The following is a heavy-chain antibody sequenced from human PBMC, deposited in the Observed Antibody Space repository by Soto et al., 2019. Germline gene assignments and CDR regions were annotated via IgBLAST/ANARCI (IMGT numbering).Heavy chain of an antibody. Sequence: SETLSLTCAVSAGAISSNSWWIWVRQPPGKGLEWVGEIYHTGSTTYSPSLKSPVTISVDKSKNQFSLKLSSVTAADTAVYYCARDAGELPVVTVGVFVFWGRGTLVTVSS. CDR1: AGAISSNSW. CDR3: ARDAGELPVVTVGVFVF. J-gene: IGHJ4*02. D-gene: IGHD3-22*01. CDR2: IYHTGST. V-gene: IGHV4-4*02.